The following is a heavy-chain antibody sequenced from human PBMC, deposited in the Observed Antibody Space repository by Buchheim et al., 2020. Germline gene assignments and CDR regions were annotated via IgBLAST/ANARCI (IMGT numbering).Heavy chain of an antibody. V-gene: IGHV3-30*18. CDR3: AKDPRDYGDDYYYYYMDV. Sequence: QVQLVESGGGVVQPGRSLRLSCAASGFTFSSYGMHWVRQAPGKGLEGVAVISYDGSNKYYADSVKGRFTISRDNSKNTLYLQMNSLRAEDTAVYYCAKDPRDYGDDYYYYYMDVWGKGTT. J-gene: IGHJ6*03. CDR2: ISYDGSNK. CDR1: GFTFSSYG. D-gene: IGHD4-17*01.